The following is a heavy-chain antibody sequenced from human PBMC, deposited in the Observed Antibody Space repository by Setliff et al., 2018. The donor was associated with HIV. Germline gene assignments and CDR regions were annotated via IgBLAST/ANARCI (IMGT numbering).Heavy chain of an antibody. CDR3: ARAYNVYDYRFDSSGYDY. Sequence: PGGSLRLSCVASGFSFSNYGMHWVRQAPGKGLEWVSNTKYDGSESYYVDSVKGRFTASTDNAKNSLFLEMNSLKAEDTAVYYCARAYNVYDYRFDSSGYDYWGQGTLVTVSS. CDR1: GFSFSNYG. J-gene: IGHJ4*02. V-gene: IGHV3-7*03. CDR2: TKYDGSES. D-gene: IGHD3-22*01.